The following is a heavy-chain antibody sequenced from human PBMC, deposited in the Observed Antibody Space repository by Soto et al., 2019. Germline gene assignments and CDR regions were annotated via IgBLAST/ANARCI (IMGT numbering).Heavy chain of an antibody. J-gene: IGHJ5*02. CDR3: ARDLDEWGDLSIAAAGTPWFDP. CDR2: ISYDGSNK. Sequence: GGSLRLSCAASGFTFSSYAMHWVRQAPGKGLEWVAVISYDGSNKYYADSVKGRFTISRDNSKNTLYLQMNSLRAEDTDVYYCARDLDEWGDLSIAAAGTPWFDPWGQGTLVTVSS. V-gene: IGHV3-30-3*01. D-gene: IGHD6-13*01. CDR1: GFTFSSYA.